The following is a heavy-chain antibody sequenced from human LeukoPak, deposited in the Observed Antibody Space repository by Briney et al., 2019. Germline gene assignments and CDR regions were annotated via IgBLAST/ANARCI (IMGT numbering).Heavy chain of an antibody. J-gene: IGHJ4*02. CDR2: IYYSWST. Sequence: SETLSLTCTVSGGSISSSSYYWGWIRQPPGKGLEWIGSIYYSWSTYYNPSLKSRVTISVDTSKNQFSLKLSSVTAADTAVYYCARVTGYMIEDYFDYWGQGTLVTVSS. CDR3: ARVTGYMIEDYFDY. D-gene: IGHD3-22*01. V-gene: IGHV4-39*07. CDR1: GGSISSSSYY.